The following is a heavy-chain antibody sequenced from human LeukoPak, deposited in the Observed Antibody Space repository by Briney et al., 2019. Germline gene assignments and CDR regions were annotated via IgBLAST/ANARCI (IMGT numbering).Heavy chain of an antibody. CDR3: ARDPGYGLGVDYGDY. CDR2: IHRGGNT. V-gene: IGHV3-66*01. Sequence: GGSLRLSGAASGFTVSGNYMSWVRQAPGKGLEWLSVIHRGGNTYYADSVKGRFTISRDSSKNTVFLQMDSPRAEDTAVYYCARDPGYGLGVDYGDYWGQGTLVTVSS. CDR1: GFTVSGNY. J-gene: IGHJ4*02. D-gene: IGHD3-10*01.